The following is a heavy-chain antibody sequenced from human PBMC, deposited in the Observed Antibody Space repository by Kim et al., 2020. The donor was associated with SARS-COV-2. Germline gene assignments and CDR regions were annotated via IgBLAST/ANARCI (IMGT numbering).Heavy chain of an antibody. Sequence: ASVKVSCKASGYTFTSFYMHWVRQAPGQGLEWMGIINPSGGSTSYAQKFQGRVTMTRDTSTSTVYMELSSLRSEDTAVYYCARESAHTKNWNLRYYYYYGMDVWGQGTTVTVSS. V-gene: IGHV1-46*01. CDR2: INPSGGST. J-gene: IGHJ6*02. CDR3: ARESAHTKNWNLRYYYYYGMDV. CDR1: GYTFTSFY. D-gene: IGHD1-7*01.